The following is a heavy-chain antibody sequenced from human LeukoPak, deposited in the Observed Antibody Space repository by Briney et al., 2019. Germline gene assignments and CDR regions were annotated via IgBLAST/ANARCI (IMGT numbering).Heavy chain of an antibody. CDR1: GFTFSSYA. CDR2: ISYDGSNK. CDR3: AKDRAYYSSSWYAHLPRIYYYYYMDV. Sequence: GGSLRLSCAASGFTFSSYAMHWVRQAPGKGLEWVAVISYDGSNKYYADSVKGRFTISRDNSKNTLYLQMNSLRAEDTAVYYCAKDRAYYSSSWYAHLPRIYYYYYMDVWGKGTSVTVSS. V-gene: IGHV3-30*04. D-gene: IGHD6-13*01. J-gene: IGHJ6*03.